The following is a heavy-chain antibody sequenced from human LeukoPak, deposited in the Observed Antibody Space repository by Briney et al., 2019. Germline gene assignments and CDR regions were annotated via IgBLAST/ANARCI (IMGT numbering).Heavy chain of an antibody. Sequence: SETLSLTCTVSDGSISVYYWSWIRQPPGKGLEWIGYVYSSGNTNYSPSLKGRAIISADTSKNQFSLKLTSVTAADTAVYYCVRDRELTYWGQGILVTVSS. V-gene: IGHV4-4*08. CDR3: VRDRELTY. CDR2: VYSSGNT. J-gene: IGHJ4*02. D-gene: IGHD3-10*01. CDR1: DGSISVYY.